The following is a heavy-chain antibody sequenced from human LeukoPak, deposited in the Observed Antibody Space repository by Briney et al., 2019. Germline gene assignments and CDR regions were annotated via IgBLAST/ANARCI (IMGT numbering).Heavy chain of an antibody. CDR2: INHSGST. J-gene: IGHJ6*03. CDR1: GGSFSGYY. Sequence: SETLSLTCAVYGGSFSGYYWSWIRQPPGKGLEWIGEINHSGSTNYNPSLKSRVTISVDTSKNQFSLKLSSVTAADTAVYYCARVYRAAYYYMDVWGRGTTVTVSS. D-gene: IGHD3-16*02. V-gene: IGHV4-34*01. CDR3: ARVYRAAYYYMDV.